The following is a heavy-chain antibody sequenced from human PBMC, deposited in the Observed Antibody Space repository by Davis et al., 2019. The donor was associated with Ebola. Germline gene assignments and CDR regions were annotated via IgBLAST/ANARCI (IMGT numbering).Heavy chain of an antibody. CDR3: ARTPQYSSYGAYFDY. CDR2: IYYSGTT. V-gene: IGHV4-61*08. Sequence: SETLSLTCTVSGGSISSGGYYWSWIRQPPGKGLEWIGNIYYSGTTNYNPSLKSRVTISGDTSKNQFSLKMNSVTAADTAMYYCARTPQYSSYGAYFDYWGQGTLVTVSS. D-gene: IGHD4-11*01. CDR1: GGSISSGGYY. J-gene: IGHJ4*02.